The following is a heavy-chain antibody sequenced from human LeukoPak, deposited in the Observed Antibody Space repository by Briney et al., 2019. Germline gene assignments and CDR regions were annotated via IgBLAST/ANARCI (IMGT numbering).Heavy chain of an antibody. CDR3: GRRDYPGSGAHGLIDS. Sequence: GGSLRLSCAASGFIFSDYAMHWVRQAPGKGLEWVAAMSHDEVDEYYVHSLRGRFTISRDNSKNTLFLQMNSLRPEDTAVYYCGRRDYPGSGAHGLIDSWGQGTLVTVSS. J-gene: IGHJ4*02. D-gene: IGHD3-10*01. CDR2: MSHDEVDE. CDR1: GFIFSDYA. V-gene: IGHV3-30*03.